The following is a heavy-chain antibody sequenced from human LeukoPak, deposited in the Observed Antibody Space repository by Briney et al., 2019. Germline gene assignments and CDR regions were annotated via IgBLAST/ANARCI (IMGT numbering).Heavy chain of an antibody. D-gene: IGHD6-19*01. CDR2: ISSGSSYT. CDR3: AIGEAVAGPGNAFDI. J-gene: IGHJ3*02. Sequence: GGSLRLACAASGFTFSDYYMSWIRQAPGKGLEWVSYISSGSSYTNYADSVKGRFTISRDNAKNSLYLQMNSLRAEDTAVYYCAIGEAVAGPGNAFDIWGQGTMVTVSS. CDR1: GFTFSDYY. V-gene: IGHV3-11*06.